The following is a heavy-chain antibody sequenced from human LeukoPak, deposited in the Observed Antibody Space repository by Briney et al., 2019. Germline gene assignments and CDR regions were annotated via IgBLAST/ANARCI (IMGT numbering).Heavy chain of an antibody. CDR1: DYSFSSGYY. D-gene: IGHD4-23*01. V-gene: IGHV4-38-2*02. Sequence: SETLSLTCTVSDYSFSSGYYWGWIRQSPGKGLELIGSIYYTGSTYYNPSLNSRITISVDTSKNQFSLKLSSVTAADTAVYYCARDRYGGYYFDYWGQGTLVTVSS. CDR2: IYYTGST. CDR3: ARDRYGGYYFDY. J-gene: IGHJ4*02.